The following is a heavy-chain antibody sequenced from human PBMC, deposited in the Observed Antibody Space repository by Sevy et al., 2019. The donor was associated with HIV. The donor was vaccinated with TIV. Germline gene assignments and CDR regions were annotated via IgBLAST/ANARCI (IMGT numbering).Heavy chain of an antibody. CDR2: ISSSGSTI. Sequence: GGSLRLSCAASGFTFSDYYMSWIRQAPGKGLEWVSYISSSGSTIYYADSVKGRFTISRDNAKNSLYLQMNSLRAEDMAVYYCARVVEGYCSSTSCSLDYYYYYMDVWGKGTTVTVSS. CDR3: ARVVEGYCSSTSCSLDYYYYYMDV. D-gene: IGHD2-2*01. J-gene: IGHJ6*03. CDR1: GFTFSDYY. V-gene: IGHV3-11*04.